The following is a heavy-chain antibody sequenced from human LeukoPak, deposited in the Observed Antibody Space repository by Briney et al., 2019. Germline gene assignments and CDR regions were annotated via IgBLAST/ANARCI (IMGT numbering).Heavy chain of an antibody. V-gene: IGHV3-30*02. CDR2: IRYDGSNK. CDR3: AKVTGRYCSSTSCPYYFDY. Sequence: PGGSLRLSCAASGFTFSSYGMHWVRQAPGKGLEWVAFIRYDGSNKYYADSVKGRFTISRDNSKNTLYLQMNSLRAEDTAVYYCAKVTGRYCSSTSCPYYFDYWGQGTLVTVSS. CDR1: GFTFSSYG. J-gene: IGHJ4*02. D-gene: IGHD2-2*01.